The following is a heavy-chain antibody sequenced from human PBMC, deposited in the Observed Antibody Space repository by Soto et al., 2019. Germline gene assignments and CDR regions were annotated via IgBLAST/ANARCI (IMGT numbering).Heavy chain of an antibody. CDR2: ISTSGDTM. D-gene: IGHD2-8*01. Sequence: EVQLVESGGGLVQPGGSLRLSCAASGFTFSNYALNWVRQAPGKGLEWISFISTSGDTMYYADSVKGRFAISRDNDKNSLYLQMNSLRDEDTAVYYCARDGSDLMGDWGQGTLVTVSS. CDR1: GFTFSNYA. CDR3: ARDGSDLMGD. J-gene: IGHJ1*01. V-gene: IGHV3-48*02.